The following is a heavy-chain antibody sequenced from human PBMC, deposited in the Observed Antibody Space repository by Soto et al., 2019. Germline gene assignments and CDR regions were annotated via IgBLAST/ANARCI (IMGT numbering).Heavy chain of an antibody. Sequence: QVQLVQSGAEVKKPGSSVKVSCKASGGTFSSYAISWVRQAPGQGLEWMGGIIPIFGTANYAQKFQGRVTITADESTSTAYMELSSLRSEDTAVYYCASSTLGYCTNGVCYVPFDYWGQGTLVTVSS. V-gene: IGHV1-69*01. J-gene: IGHJ4*02. D-gene: IGHD2-8*01. CDR3: ASSTLGYCTNGVCYVPFDY. CDR1: GGTFSSYA. CDR2: IIPIFGTA.